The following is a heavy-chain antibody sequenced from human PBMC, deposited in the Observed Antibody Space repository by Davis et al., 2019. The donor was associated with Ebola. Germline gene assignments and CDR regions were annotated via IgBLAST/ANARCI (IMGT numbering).Heavy chain of an antibody. CDR2: INADGDNT. Sequence: ASVKVSCKASGYTFSTYAMHWLRKAPGQRPEWVGWINADGDNTRYSQKFQGRVTITRDTSASTTYMELSSLRSEDTAVYYCAREIPVAPFDYWGQGTLVTVSS. CDR1: GYTFSTYA. D-gene: IGHD6-19*01. CDR3: AREIPVAPFDY. V-gene: IGHV1-3*01. J-gene: IGHJ4*02.